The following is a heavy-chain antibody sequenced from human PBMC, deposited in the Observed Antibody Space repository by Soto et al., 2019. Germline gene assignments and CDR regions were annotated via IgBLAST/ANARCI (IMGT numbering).Heavy chain of an antibody. J-gene: IGHJ4*02. CDR1: GGSISSGGYY. Sequence: SETLSLTCTVSGGSISSGGYYWSWIRQHPGKGLEWIGYIYYSGSTYYNPSLKSRVTISVDTSKNQFSPKLSSVTAADTAVYYCARASKQWLVIFDYWGQGTLVTVSS. CDR3: ARASKQWLVIFDY. CDR2: IYYSGST. D-gene: IGHD6-19*01. V-gene: IGHV4-31*03.